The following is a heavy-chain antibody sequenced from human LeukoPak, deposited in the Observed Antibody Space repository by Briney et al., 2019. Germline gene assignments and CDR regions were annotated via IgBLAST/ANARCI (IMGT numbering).Heavy chain of an antibody. Sequence: GGSLRLSFPVPGFIFSSYSMNWVHQVPGKGLEWVSSISSGGIYIYYADSVKGRFTISRDNAKNSLYLQMNSLRAEDTAVYYCATEGTPTSWGQGTLVTVSS. D-gene: IGHD2/OR15-2a*01. CDR1: GFIFSSYS. J-gene: IGHJ5*02. V-gene: IGHV3-21*01. CDR3: ATEGTPTS. CDR2: ISSGGIYI.